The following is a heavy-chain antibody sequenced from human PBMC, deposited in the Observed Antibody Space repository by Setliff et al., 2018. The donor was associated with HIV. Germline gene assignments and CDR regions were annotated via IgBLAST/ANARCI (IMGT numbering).Heavy chain of an antibody. D-gene: IGHD3-3*01. CDR1: GFTFSSYG. CDR3: ARARTVDFWSDSLAH. J-gene: IGHJ4*02. CDR2: ISNDARQT. V-gene: IGHV3-30*03. Sequence: GGSLRLSCAASGFTFSSYGMHWVRQAPGKGLEWVAVISNDARQTYYAASVRGRFTISRDSTKNALYLKFYNPRPEDTAIYYCARARTVDFWSDSLAHWGQGTLVTVSS.